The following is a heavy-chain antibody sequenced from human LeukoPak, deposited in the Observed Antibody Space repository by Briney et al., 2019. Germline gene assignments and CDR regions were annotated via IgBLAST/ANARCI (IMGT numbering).Heavy chain of an antibody. J-gene: IGHJ4*02. CDR3: AGVHCPYDILTGLPDY. D-gene: IGHD3-9*01. CDR1: GYTFTSYG. CDR2: ISAYNGNT. Sequence: ASVKVSCKASGYTFTSYGISWVRQAPGQGLEWMGWISAYNGNTNYAQKLQGRVTMTTDTSTSTAYMELRSLRSDDTAVYYCAGVHCPYDILTGLPDYWGQGTLVTVSS. V-gene: IGHV1-18*04.